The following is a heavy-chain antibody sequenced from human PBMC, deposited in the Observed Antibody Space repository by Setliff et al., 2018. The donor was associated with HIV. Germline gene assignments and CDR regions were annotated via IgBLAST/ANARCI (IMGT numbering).Heavy chain of an antibody. CDR2: ISSNSTYI. J-gene: IGHJ4*02. D-gene: IGHD3-22*01. Sequence: GGSLRLSCAASGFTFSGYSMNWVRQAPGKGLEWVSSISSNSTYIFYADSVKGRFTISRDNSKNTVYLQMNSLRAEDTAEYYCAKELAASGLGYFDSWGRGILVTVSS. V-gene: IGHV3-21*04. CDR3: AKELAASGLGYFDS. CDR1: GFTFSGYS.